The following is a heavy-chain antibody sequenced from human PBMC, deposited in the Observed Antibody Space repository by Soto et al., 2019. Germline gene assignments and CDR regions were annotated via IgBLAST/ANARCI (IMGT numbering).Heavy chain of an antibody. CDR1: GYSFSSYG. CDR3: ASDLVAPAATYYCYGMDV. CDR2: ISACNGNT. V-gene: IGHV1-18*04. J-gene: IGHJ6*02. D-gene: IGHD2-2*01. Sequence: ASVKVSCKASGYSFSSYGISWVRQAPGQGLEWMGWISACNGNTDYAQRLQGRVTMTRDTSTSTASTETGTLRSADTAVYYCASDLVAPAATYYCYGMDVWGQGTTVTVSS.